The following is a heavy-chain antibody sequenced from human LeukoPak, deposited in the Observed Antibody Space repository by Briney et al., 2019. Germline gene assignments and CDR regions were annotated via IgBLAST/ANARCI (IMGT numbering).Heavy chain of an antibody. J-gene: IGHJ3*02. D-gene: IGHD3-22*01. V-gene: IGHV1-2*02. CDR1: GYIFSDYY. Sequence: EASVKVSCKASGYIFSDYYIQWVRQAPGQGLEWMGWINPNSGDTNFAQKFQGRVTMTRDTSISTAYLELSRLRSDDTAVYYCTYDSSGRYHDAFDIWGQGTMVTVSS. CDR2: INPNSGDT. CDR3: TYDSSGRYHDAFDI.